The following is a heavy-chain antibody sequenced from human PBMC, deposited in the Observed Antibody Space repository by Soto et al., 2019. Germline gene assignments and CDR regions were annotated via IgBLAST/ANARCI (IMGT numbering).Heavy chain of an antibody. D-gene: IGHD2-15*01. CDR3: ARDRSSSCYNGTFCFDS. CDR2: IIPAFDAT. J-gene: IGHJ4*02. Sequence: QVQLVQSGAELRRPGSSVKVSCTASGGTFSTYDISWVRQAPGQGLEWRGGIIPAFDATKFAQKFQGRLTITADKSTGTVYMELSSLSSEDTAVYYCARDRSSSCYNGTFCFDSWGQGTLVTVSS. V-gene: IGHV1-69*06. CDR1: GGTFSTYD.